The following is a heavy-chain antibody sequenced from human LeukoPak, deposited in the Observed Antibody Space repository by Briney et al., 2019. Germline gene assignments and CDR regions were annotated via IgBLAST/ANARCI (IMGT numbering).Heavy chain of an antibody. D-gene: IGHD3-10*01. J-gene: IGHJ5*02. CDR1: GYSISSGYY. Sequence: SETLSLTCAVSGYSISSGYYWGWIRQPPGKGLEWIGSIYHSGSTHYNPSLKSRVTISVDTSKNQFSLKLSSVTAADTAVYYCARDRDGSGSYSPWGQGTLVTVSS. CDR2: IYHSGST. CDR3: ARDRDGSGSYSP. V-gene: IGHV4-38-2*02.